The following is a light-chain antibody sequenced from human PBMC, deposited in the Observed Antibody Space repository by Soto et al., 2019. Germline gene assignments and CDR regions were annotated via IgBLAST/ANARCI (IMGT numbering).Light chain of an antibody. J-gene: IGLJ2*01. CDR3: GTWDSSLNGGV. Sequence: QSVLTQPPSVSAAPGQTVTISCSGSNSNIGTKNVCWYQQLPETAPKLLIYDNIKRPSAIPDRFAASKSGTSATLLITGLRTGDEADYYCGTWDSSLNGGVFGGGTKLTVL. CDR2: DNI. V-gene: IGLV1-51*01. CDR1: NSNIGTKN.